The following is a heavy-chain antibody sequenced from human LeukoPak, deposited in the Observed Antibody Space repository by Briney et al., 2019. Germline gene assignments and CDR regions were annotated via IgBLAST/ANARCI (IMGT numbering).Heavy chain of an antibody. D-gene: IGHD4-17*01. V-gene: IGHV3-48*03. Sequence: PGGSLRLSCAVSGFTFSNYEMHWVRQAPGKGLEWVSYISSSGSDIYYADSVKGRFTISRDNAKNSLYLQMNSLRAEDTAVYYCARANYGLDYWGQGTLVTVSS. J-gene: IGHJ4*02. CDR1: GFTFSNYE. CDR3: ARANYGLDY. CDR2: ISSSGSDI.